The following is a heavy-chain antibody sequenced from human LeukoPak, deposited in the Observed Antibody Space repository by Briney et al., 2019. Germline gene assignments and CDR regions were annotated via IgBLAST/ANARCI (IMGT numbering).Heavy chain of an antibody. V-gene: IGHV4-4*07. CDR1: GGSITGYY. J-gene: IGHJ4*02. CDR3: ARDLGDGYSSGYFDY. Sequence: SETLSLTCTVSGGSITGYYWSWIRQPAGKGLESIGRIYTSGSTDYNPSLKSRVTISVDTSKNQFSLKLSSVTAADTAVYYCARDLGDGYSSGYFDYWGQGTLVTVSS. D-gene: IGHD5-18*01. CDR2: IYTSGST.